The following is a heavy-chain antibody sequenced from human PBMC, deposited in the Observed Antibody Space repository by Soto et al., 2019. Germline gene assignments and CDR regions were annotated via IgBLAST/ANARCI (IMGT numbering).Heavy chain of an antibody. CDR2: ISGAGYTI. CDR3: AREGGRRSTALRFLDY. D-gene: IGHD4-4*01. J-gene: IGHJ4*02. Sequence: QVQLVESGGGLVKPGGSLRLSCVASGFNFSDYYMTWIRQAPGKGLEWLSYISGAGYTIYHADSVRGRFTISSDNAKNSLYLQRNQLRAEDTAVYYCAREGGRRSTALRFLDYCGQGTVITVSS. CDR1: GFNFSDYY. V-gene: IGHV3-11*01.